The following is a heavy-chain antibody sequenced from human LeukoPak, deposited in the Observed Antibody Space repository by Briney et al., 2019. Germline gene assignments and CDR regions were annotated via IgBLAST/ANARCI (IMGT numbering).Heavy chain of an antibody. D-gene: IGHD4-23*01. Sequence: SETLSLTCTVSGGSISSYYWSWIRQPPGKGLEWIGYIYHSGSTYYNPSLKSRVTISVDTSKNQFSLKLSSVTAADTAVYYCARSPTVVTLIDYWGQGTLVTVSS. CDR3: ARSPTVVTLIDY. V-gene: IGHV4-59*01. CDR2: IYHSGST. CDR1: GGSISSYY. J-gene: IGHJ4*02.